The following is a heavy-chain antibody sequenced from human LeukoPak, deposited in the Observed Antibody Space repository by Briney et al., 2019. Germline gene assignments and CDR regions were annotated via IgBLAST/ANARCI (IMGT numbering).Heavy chain of an antibody. CDR1: GFTFSSYA. CDR2: LSYDGSNK. D-gene: IGHD3-16*01. CDR3: ARDGGDA. Sequence: GGSLRLSCAASGFTFSSYAIHWVRQAPGKGLEWVAVLSYDGSNKYYADSAKGRFTISRDNAKNSLYLQMNSLRAEDTAVYYCARDGGDAWGQGTLVTVSS. J-gene: IGHJ5*02. V-gene: IGHV3-30-3*01.